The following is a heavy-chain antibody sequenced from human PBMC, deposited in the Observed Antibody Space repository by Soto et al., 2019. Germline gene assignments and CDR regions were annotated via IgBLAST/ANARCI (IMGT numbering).Heavy chain of an antibody. CDR1: GFTFTNAW. V-gene: IGHV3-15*07. D-gene: IGHD2-8*01. J-gene: IGHJ4*01. CDR3: TTDSYSTIILVLFDY. CDR2: IKSKTDGGTT. Sequence: GGSLRLSCAASGFTFTNAWINWVRQAPGKGLEWVGRIKSKTDGGTTDYAEPVKGRFAISRDDSNNMVYLQMNSLKIEDTAVYYCTTDSYSTIILVLFDYRGHGSSVIVSS.